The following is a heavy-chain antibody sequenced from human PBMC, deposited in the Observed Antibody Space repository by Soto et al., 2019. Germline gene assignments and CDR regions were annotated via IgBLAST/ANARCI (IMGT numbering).Heavy chain of an antibody. CDR2: ISETSIAI. Sequence: EVQLVESGGGLVQPGGSLRLSCAASGFNFKTYSMNWVRQAPGKGLEWVSYISETSIAIYYRDSVKGRFTISRDNAKNTLYLQMNSLRDEDTAVYYCATLQLGREEIFDSWGQGTRVTVSS. D-gene: IGHD3-3*02. V-gene: IGHV3-48*02. CDR1: GFNFKTYS. CDR3: ATLQLGREEIFDS. J-gene: IGHJ4*02.